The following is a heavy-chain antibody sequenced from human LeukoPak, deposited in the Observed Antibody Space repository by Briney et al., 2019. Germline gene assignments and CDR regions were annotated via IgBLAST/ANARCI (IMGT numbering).Heavy chain of an antibody. V-gene: IGHV4-59*01. CDR1: GGSISSYY. D-gene: IGHD3-16*01. CDR2: IYYSGST. Sequence: SETLSLTCTVSGGSISSYYWSWIRQPPGKGLEWIGYIYYSGSTNYNPSLKSRVTISVDTSKNQFSLKLSSVTAADTAVYYCARDRRSRDYWYFDLWGRGTLVTVPS. CDR3: ARDRRSRDYWYFDL. J-gene: IGHJ2*01.